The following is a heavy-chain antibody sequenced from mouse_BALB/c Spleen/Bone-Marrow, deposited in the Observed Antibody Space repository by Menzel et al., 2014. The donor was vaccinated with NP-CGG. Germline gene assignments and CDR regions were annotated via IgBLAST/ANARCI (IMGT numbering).Heavy chain of an antibody. D-gene: IGHD2-1*01. CDR2: ISSGGSYT. CDR3: ARPYGNWYFDV. CDR1: GFTFSSYA. V-gene: IGHV5-9-4*01. J-gene: IGHJ1*01. Sequence: PLVESGGGLVKPGVSLKLSCAASGFTFSSYAMSWVRQSPEKRLEWVAEISSGGSYTYYPDTVTGRFTISRDNAKNTLYLEMSSLRSEDSAMYYCARPYGNWYFDVWGAGTTVTVSS.